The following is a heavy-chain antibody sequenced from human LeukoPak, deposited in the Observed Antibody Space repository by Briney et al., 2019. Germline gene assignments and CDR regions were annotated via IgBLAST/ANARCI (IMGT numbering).Heavy chain of an antibody. CDR2: ISAYNGNT. J-gene: IGHJ5*02. D-gene: IGHD3-3*01. Sequence: GASVKVSCKASGHSFTDYGISWVRQAPGQGLEWMGWISAYNGNTNYAQKLQGRVTMTTDTSTSTAYMELRSLRSDDTAVYYCARDRGYYNNWFDPWGQGTLVTVSS. V-gene: IGHV1-18*01. CDR1: GHSFTDYG. CDR3: ARDRGYYNNWFDP.